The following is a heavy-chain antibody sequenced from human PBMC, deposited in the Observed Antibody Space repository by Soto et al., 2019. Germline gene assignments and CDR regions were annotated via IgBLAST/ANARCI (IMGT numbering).Heavy chain of an antibody. J-gene: IGHJ6*02. D-gene: IGHD5-18*01. CDR3: ARGKGIQLWTNYYYYGMDV. V-gene: IGHV4-34*01. CDR2: INHSGST. Sequence: SLTCAVYGGSFSGYYWSWIRQPPGKGLEWIGEINHSGSTNYNPSLKSRVTISVDTSKNQFSLKLSSVTAADTAVYYCARGKGIQLWTNYYYYGMDVWGQGTTVTVSS. CDR1: GGSFSGYY.